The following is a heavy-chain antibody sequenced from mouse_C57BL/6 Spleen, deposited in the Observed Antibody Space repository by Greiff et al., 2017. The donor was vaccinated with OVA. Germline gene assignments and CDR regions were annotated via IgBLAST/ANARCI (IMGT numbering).Heavy chain of an antibody. CDR3: ARQSYGSSYFDY. J-gene: IGHJ2*01. V-gene: IGHV1-39*01. D-gene: IGHD1-1*01. CDR1: GYSFTDYN. Sequence: VQLKESGPELVKPGASVKISCKASGYSFTDYNMNWVKQSNGKSLEWIGVINPNYGTTSYNQKFKGKATLTVDQSSSTAYMQLNSLTSEDSAVDYCARQSYGSSYFDYWGQGTTLTVSS. CDR2: INPNYGTT.